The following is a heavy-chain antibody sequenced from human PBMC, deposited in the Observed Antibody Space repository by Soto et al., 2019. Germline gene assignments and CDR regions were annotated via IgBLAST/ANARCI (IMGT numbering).Heavy chain of an antibody. V-gene: IGHV3-23*01. D-gene: IGHD2-2*01. CDR3: AKTYCSSTSCYVWGAFDI. Sequence: GGSLRLSCAASGFTFSSYAMSWVRQAPGKGLEWVSAISGSGGSTYYADSVKGRLTISRDNSKNTLYLQMNSLRAEDTAVYYCAKTYCSSTSCYVWGAFDIWGQGTMVTVSS. CDR2: ISGSGGST. J-gene: IGHJ3*02. CDR1: GFTFSSYA.